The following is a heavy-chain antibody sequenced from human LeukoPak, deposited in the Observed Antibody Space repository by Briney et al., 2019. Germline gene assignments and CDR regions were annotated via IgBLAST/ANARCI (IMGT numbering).Heavy chain of an antibody. CDR1: GFTVSSNY. J-gene: IGHJ4*02. Sequence: PGGSLRLSCAASGFTVSSNYMSWVRQAPGKGLEWVSVIYSGGSTYYADSVKGRFTISRDNAKNSLYLQMNSLRAEDTAVYYCARENYYYGSGSYDYWGQGTLVTVSS. CDR3: ARENYYYGSGSYDY. V-gene: IGHV3-53*01. CDR2: IYSGGST. D-gene: IGHD3-10*01.